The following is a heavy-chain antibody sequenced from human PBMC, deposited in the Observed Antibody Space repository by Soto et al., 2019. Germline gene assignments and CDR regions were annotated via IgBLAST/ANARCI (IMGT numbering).Heavy chain of an antibody. V-gene: IGHV4-34*01. D-gene: IGHD3-22*01. J-gene: IGHJ5*02. Sequence: SETLSLTCAVYGGSFSGYHWSWIRQPPGKGLEWIGEINHSGSTNYNPSLKSRVTISVDTSKNQFSLKLSSVTAADTAVYYCARDLPPGYDSSGYYHWFDPWGQGTLVTVSS. CDR1: GGSFSGYH. CDR2: INHSGST. CDR3: ARDLPPGYDSSGYYHWFDP.